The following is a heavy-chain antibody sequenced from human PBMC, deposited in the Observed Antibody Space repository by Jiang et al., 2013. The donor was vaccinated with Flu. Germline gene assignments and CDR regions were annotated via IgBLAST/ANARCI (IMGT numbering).Heavy chain of an antibody. J-gene: IGHJ4*02. V-gene: IGHV5-51*01. Sequence: GAEVKKPGESLEISCQASGYIFSHYWIGWVRQMPAKGLEWMGIIYPDDSETIYGPSFRGRVTISADNSITTAYLQLASLKASDTAMYYCARLVGGSWHWDYWGQGTLVTVSS. CDR3: ARLVGGSWHWDY. D-gene: IGHD1-26*01. CDR2: IYPDDSET. CDR1: GYIFSHYW.